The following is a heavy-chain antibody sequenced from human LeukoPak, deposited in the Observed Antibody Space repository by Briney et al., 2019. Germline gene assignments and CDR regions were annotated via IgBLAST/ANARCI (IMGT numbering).Heavy chain of an antibody. D-gene: IGHD6-19*01. CDR1: GGSISSGSYY. CDR2: IYTSGTT. J-gene: IGHJ4*02. CDR3: AISSITMAGTPDY. Sequence: SETLSLTCTVSGGSISSGSYYWSWIWQPAGRGLEWIGRIYTSGTTNYNPSLKSRVTISVDTSKNQFSLKVSSVTAADTAVYYCAISSITMAGTPDYWGQGTLVTVSS. V-gene: IGHV4-61*02.